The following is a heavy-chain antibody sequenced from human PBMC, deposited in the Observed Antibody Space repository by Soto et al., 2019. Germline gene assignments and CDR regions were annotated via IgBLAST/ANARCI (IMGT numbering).Heavy chain of an antibody. CDR2: IYATGTT. J-gene: IGHJ6*02. CDR1: GASISGFY. Sequence: PSETLSLTCTASGASISGFYWSWIRKSAGKGLEWSGRIYATGTTDYNPSLKSRVIMSVDTSKKQFSLKLRSVTAAHTAVDYCVCDGTRTLRDWSHTRGQGISVSVSS. V-gene: IGHV4-4*07. D-gene: IGHD1-1*01. CDR3: VCDGTRTLRDWSHT.